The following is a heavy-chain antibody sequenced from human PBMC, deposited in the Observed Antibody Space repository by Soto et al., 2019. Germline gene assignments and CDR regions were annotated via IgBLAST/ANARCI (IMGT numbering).Heavy chain of an antibody. CDR3: ARAITIFGVVTYSFDY. Sequence: QVQLQESGPGLVKPSETLSLTCTVSGGSISSYYWRWIRQPAGKGLEWIGRIYTSGSTNYNPSLKSRVTMSVDTSKNQFSLKLSSVTAADTAVYYCARAITIFGVVTYSFDYWGQGTLVTVSS. J-gene: IGHJ4*02. D-gene: IGHD3-3*01. CDR1: GGSISSYY. V-gene: IGHV4-4*07. CDR2: IYTSGST.